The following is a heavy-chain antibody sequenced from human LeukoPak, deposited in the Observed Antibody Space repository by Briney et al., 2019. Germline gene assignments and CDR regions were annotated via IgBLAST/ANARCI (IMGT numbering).Heavy chain of an antibody. J-gene: IGHJ4*02. CDR2: ISSSSSYI. D-gene: IGHD4-17*01. V-gene: IGHV3-21*01. CDR1: GFTFSTYA. Sequence: KAGGSLRLSCAASGFTFSTYAMNWVRQAPGKGLEWVSSISSSSSYIYYADSVKGRFTISRDNAKNSLYLQMNSLRAEDTAVYYCARGCNGDLPFDYWGQGTLVTVSS. CDR3: ARGCNGDLPFDY.